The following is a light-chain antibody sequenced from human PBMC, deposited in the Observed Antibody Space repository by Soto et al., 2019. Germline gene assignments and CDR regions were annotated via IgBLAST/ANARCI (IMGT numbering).Light chain of an antibody. J-gene: IGKJ1*01. V-gene: IGKV1-6*01. Sequence: AIPMTQSPSPLSASVGDRVTITCRASQDIRTELGWYQQKPGNAPKLLIYATSILQSGVPSRFSGIGSGTDFTLTISSMQPEDFATYYCLQDYSYPRTFGQGTKVEIK. CDR3: LQDYSYPRT. CDR2: ATS. CDR1: QDIRTE.